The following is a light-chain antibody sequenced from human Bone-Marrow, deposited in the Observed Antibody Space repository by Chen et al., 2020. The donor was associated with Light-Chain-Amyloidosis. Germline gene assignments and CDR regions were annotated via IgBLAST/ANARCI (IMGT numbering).Light chain of an antibody. CDR3: QVWDRSSDRPV. V-gene: IGLV3-21*02. CDR2: DDS. J-gene: IGLJ3*02. CDR1: NSGSTR. Sequence: SYVLTQPSSAAVAPGQTATIACGGNNSGSTRVHWYQQTPGQAPLLVVYDDSDRPSGIPERLSGSNSGNTATLTISRVEAGDEADYYCQVWDRSSDRPVFGGGTKLTVL.